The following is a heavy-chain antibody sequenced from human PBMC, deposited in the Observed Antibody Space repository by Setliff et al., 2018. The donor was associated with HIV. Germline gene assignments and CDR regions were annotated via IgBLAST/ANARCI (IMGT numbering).Heavy chain of an antibody. V-gene: IGHV2-5*02. CDR2: IYWDDDK. CDR3: VHSIAAEWGVSSRYPFDY. Sequence: SGPTLVNPTQTLTLTCTSSGFSLTTNGVGVGWIRQPPGKALEWLALIYWDDDKQYSPSLKSRVTITKDTSKNQVVLTMTNMDLVDTATYYCVHSIAAEWGVSSRYPFDYWGQGTLVTVSS. J-gene: IGHJ4*02. D-gene: IGHD5-12*01. CDR1: GFSLTTNGVG.